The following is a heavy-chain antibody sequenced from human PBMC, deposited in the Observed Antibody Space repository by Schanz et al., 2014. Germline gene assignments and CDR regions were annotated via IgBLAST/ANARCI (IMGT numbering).Heavy chain of an antibody. Sequence: QVQLQESGPGLVKPSETLILTCNVSGGSISSYYWSWIRQSPGKGPEWIGYITYGGATNHNASPKSRVTISVGTAKNQFSLKVTSMTAADAAIYYCARVRSASLERGSHYYMDVWGKGTTVTVSS. CDR1: GGSISSYY. V-gene: IGHV4-59*01. CDR2: ITYGGAT. J-gene: IGHJ6*03. D-gene: IGHD5-12*01. CDR3: ARVRSASLERGSHYYMDV.